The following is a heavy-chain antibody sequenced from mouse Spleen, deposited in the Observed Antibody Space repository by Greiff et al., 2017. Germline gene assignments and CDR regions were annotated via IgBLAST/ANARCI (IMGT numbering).Heavy chain of an antibody. CDR3: ARVTTATWFAY. Sequence: EVKLMESGGGLVKLGGSLKLSCAASEFTFSSYAMSWVRQTPEKRLEWVATISSGGGNTYYPDSVKGRFTISRDNAKNTLYLQMSSLKSEDTAMYYCARVTTATWFAYWGQGTLVTVSA. V-gene: IGHV5-9*04. J-gene: IGHJ3*01. CDR1: EFTFSSYA. CDR2: ISSGGGNT. D-gene: IGHD1-2*01.